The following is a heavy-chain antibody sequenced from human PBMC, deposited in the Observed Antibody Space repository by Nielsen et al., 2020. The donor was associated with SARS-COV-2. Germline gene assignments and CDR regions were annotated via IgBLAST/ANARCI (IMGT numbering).Heavy chain of an antibody. Sequence: GESLKISCAASGFTFSSYGMHWVRQAPGKGLEWVAVISYDGSNKYYADSVKGRFTISRDNSKNTLYLQMNSLRAEDTAVYYCARDSYYDFWSGYYQYNWFDPWGQGTLVTVSS. D-gene: IGHD3-3*01. CDR3: ARDSYYDFWSGYYQYNWFDP. V-gene: IGHV3-30*03. CDR2: ISYDGSNK. CDR1: GFTFSSYG. J-gene: IGHJ5*02.